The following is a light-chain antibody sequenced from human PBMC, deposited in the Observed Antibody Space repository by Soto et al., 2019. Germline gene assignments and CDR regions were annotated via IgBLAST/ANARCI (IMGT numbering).Light chain of an antibody. J-gene: IGKJ1*01. Sequence: EIVLTQSPGTLSLSPGERATLSCRACQSVSSYLAWYQQKPGQAPRLLIYGASSRATGIPDRFSGSGSGTDFTLTISRLEPEGFAVYYCQQYSISPRTFGQGTKVEIK. CDR2: GAS. CDR1: QSVSSY. V-gene: IGKV3-20*01. CDR3: QQYSISPRT.